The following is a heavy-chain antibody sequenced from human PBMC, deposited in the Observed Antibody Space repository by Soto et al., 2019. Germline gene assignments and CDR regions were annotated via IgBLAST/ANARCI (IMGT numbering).Heavy chain of an antibody. J-gene: IGHJ4*02. CDR2: IKEDGSDK. Sequence: QLVESGGGLVLPGGSLRLSCGASGFTFSSYWMSWVRQAPGKGLEWVANIKEDGSDKCYVDSVKGRFTISRDNAKNSLYLQMNSLRAEDTAVYYCASGGAVAGTHWGQGSLVTVST. CDR1: GFTFSSYW. CDR3: ASGGAVAGTH. V-gene: IGHV3-7*01. D-gene: IGHD6-19*01.